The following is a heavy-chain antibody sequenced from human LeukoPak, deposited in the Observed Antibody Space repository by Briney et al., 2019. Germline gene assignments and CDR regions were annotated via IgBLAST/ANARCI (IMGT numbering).Heavy chain of an antibody. D-gene: IGHD2-2*01. Sequence: GGSLRLSCAASGFTFSSYAMHWVRQAPGKGLEWVAVISYDGSNKYYADSVKGRFTISRDNAKSSVFLQMNSLRAEDTAVYYCARVGGHCTSTSCPPPDYWGQGTLVTVSS. CDR1: GFTFSSYA. J-gene: IGHJ4*02. CDR3: ARVGGHCTSTSCPPPDY. V-gene: IGHV3-30-3*01. CDR2: ISYDGSNK.